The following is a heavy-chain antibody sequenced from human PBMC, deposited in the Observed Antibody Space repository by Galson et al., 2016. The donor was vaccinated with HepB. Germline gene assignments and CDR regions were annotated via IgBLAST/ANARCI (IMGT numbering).Heavy chain of an antibody. D-gene: IGHD3-3*01. CDR1: GFTFNTYA. J-gene: IGHJ5*01. CDR2: TSHDGSEK. V-gene: IGHV3-30-3*01. Sequence: SLRLSCAASGFTFNTYAMHWVRQTPGKGLEWVAVTSHDGSEKNYADSVKGRFTIFRDNSKDTLYLQMNSLRTEDTAIYYCARERPGLRFLEWASKNWFDSWGQGILVTVSS. CDR3: ARERPGLRFLEWASKNWFDS.